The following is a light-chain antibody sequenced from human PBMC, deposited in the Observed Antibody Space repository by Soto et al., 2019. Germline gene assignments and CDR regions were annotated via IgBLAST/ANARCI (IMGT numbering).Light chain of an antibody. J-gene: IGKJ1*01. CDR2: AAS. CDR1: QSISSY. CDR3: QQSYSTPPT. V-gene: IGKV1-39*01. Sequence: IQMTQSPSSLSASVGDRVTITCRASQSISSYLNWYQQKPGKAPKLLIYAASSLQSGVPSRFSGSGSGTDFTLTVGSLQPEDFATYYCQQSYSTPPTFGQGTKV.